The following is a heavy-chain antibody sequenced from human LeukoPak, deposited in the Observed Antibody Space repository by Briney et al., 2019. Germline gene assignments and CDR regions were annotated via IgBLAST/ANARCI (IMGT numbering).Heavy chain of an antibody. D-gene: IGHD5-24*01. CDR2: IGIDSGNT. CDR3: ARDYKYAFDN. Sequence: GGSLRLSCAASGFTFSTYGMHWVRQAPGKGLEWISYIGIDSGNTNYADSVKGRFTISGDKAKNSLYLQMNSLRVEDTAVYYCARDYKYAFDNWGQGTLVTVSS. CDR1: GFTFSTYG. V-gene: IGHV3-48*01. J-gene: IGHJ4*02.